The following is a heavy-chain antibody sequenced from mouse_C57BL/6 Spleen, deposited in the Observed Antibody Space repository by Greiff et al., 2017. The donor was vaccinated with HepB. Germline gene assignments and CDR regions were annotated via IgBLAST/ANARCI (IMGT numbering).Heavy chain of an antibody. Sequence: VQLQQSGAELVRPGASVKLSCKASGYTFTDYYINWVKQRPGPGLEWIARIYPGSGNTYYNEKFKCKATLTAEKSSSTAYMQLSSLTSEDSAVYFCARQDWDYFDYWGQGTTLTVSS. V-gene: IGHV1-76*01. CDR2: IYPGSGNT. CDR3: ARQDWDYFDY. J-gene: IGHJ2*01. D-gene: IGHD4-1*01. CDR1: GYTFTDYY.